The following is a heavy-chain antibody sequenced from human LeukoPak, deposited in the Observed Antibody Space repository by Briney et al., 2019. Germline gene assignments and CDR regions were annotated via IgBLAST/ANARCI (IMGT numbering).Heavy chain of an antibody. V-gene: IGHV3-15*01. CDR3: TTIRGFCSGRSCLGY. Sequence: PGGSLRLSCAASGFTFSHAWMSWVRQAPGKGLEWVGRIKSKTDGGTTDYAAPVKGRFTISRDDSKNTLYLQMNSLKSEDTAVYYCTTIRGFCSGRSCLGYWGQGTLVTVSS. CDR1: GFTFSHAW. J-gene: IGHJ4*02. CDR2: IKSKTDGGTT. D-gene: IGHD2-15*01.